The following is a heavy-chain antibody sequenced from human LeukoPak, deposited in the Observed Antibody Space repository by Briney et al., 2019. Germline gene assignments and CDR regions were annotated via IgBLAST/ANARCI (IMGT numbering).Heavy chain of an antibody. Sequence: ASVKVSCKASGYTFTSYDIYWVRQTTGQGLECMGWMNPNSGDTGYAQKFQGRVTMTRDTSISTAYTEMNPLGTGGPAIYYWARGARVVPASIGYWGEGTLVTVSS. V-gene: IGHV1-8*01. CDR3: ARGARVVPASIGY. D-gene: IGHD2-2*02. CDR1: GYTFTSYD. J-gene: IGHJ4*02. CDR2: MNPNSGDT.